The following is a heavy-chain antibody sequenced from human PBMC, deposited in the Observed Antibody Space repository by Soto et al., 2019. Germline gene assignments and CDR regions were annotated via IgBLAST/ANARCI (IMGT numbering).Heavy chain of an antibody. J-gene: IGHJ5*02. CDR3: AREVAAGTRWFDP. V-gene: IGHV1-3*01. CDR1: GYACTSYA. D-gene: IGHD6-13*01. CDR2: INAGNGNT. Sequence: ASVKVYCKASGYACTSYAMHWVRLAPGQRLEWMGWINAGNGNTKYSQKFQGRVTITRDTSASTAYMELSSLRSEDTAVYYCAREVAAGTRWFDPWGQGTLVTVSS.